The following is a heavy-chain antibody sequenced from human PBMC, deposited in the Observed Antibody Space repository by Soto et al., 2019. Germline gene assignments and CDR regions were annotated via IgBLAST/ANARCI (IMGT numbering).Heavy chain of an antibody. J-gene: IGHJ2*01. D-gene: IGHD5-18*01. V-gene: IGHV1-69*04. Sequence: SVTVSCKASGYTFTSYGISWVRQAPVQGLEWMGRIIPILGIANYAQKFQGRVTITADKSTSTAYMELSSLRSEDTAVYYCARRHNSYGTYWYFDLWGRGTLVTVSS. CDR2: IIPILGIA. CDR1: GYTFTSYG. CDR3: ARRHNSYGTYWYFDL.